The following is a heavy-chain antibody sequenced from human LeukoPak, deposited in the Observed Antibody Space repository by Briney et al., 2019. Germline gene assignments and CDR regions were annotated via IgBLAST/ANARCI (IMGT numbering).Heavy chain of an antibody. CDR2: IKQDGSEK. V-gene: IGHV3-7*01. Sequence: GGSLRLSCAASGFTFSSYWMSWVRQAPGKGLEWVANIKQDGSEKYYVDSVKGRFTISRDNAKNSLFLQMNSLRVEDTAIYYCARDYVWGSSESDYWGQGTLVTVSS. J-gene: IGHJ4*02. CDR3: ARDYVWGSSESDY. CDR1: GFTFSSYW. D-gene: IGHD7-27*01.